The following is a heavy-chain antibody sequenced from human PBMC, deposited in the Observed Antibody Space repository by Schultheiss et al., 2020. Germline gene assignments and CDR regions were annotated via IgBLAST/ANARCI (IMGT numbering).Heavy chain of an antibody. Sequence: GGSLRLSCAASGFTFSSYAMHWVRQAPGKGLEWVAVISYDGSNKYYADSVKGRFTISRDNSKNTLYLQMNSLRAEDTAVYYCAVQLVRYYYYGMDVWGQGTTVTVSS. V-gene: IGHV3-30*04. CDR3: AVQLVRYYYYGMDV. D-gene: IGHD6-13*01. J-gene: IGHJ6*02. CDR1: GFTFSSYA. CDR2: ISYDGSNK.